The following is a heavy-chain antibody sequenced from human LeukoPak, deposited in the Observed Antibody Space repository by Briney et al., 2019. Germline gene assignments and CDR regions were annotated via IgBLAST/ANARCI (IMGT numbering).Heavy chain of an antibody. V-gene: IGHV1-46*01. CDR2: IHPSGGGT. Sequence: ASVNVSCKASGYTFTIYYIHWVRQAPRQGLEWMGRIHPSGGGTSYPQKFQGRLTMTRDTSTSTVYMELSSLTSEDTAVYFCTRGGDVYIFDYWGQGTLVTVSS. CDR1: GYTFTIYY. CDR3: TRGGDVYIFDY. D-gene: IGHD5-24*01. J-gene: IGHJ4*02.